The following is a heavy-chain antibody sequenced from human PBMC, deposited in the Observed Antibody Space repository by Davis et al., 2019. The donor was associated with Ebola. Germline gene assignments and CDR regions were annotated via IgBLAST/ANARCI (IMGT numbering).Heavy chain of an antibody. CDR2: IGNKDNTHII. CDR3: TGSIVLADY. V-gene: IGHV3-72*01. D-gene: IGHD2-8*02. Sequence: GGSLRLSCAASGFRSRDHHMDWVRQAPGKGLEWVSRIGNKDNTHIIEYAASVKGRFTISRDDSKNSLYLQMNSLKTEDTAVYYCTGSIVLADYWGQGTLVTVSS. J-gene: IGHJ4*02. CDR1: GFRSRDHH.